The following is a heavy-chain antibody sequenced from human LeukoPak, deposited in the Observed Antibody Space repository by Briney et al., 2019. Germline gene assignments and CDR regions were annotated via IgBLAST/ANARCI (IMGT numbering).Heavy chain of an antibody. J-gene: IGHJ4*02. CDR3: ARDVATLDY. CDR1: GFTFSSSW. V-gene: IGHV3-74*01. CDR2: INSDGSST. D-gene: IGHD5-12*01. Sequence: PGGSLRLSCAASGFTFSSSWMHWVRQAPEKGLVWVSRINSDGSSTSYADSVKGRFTISRDNAKNSLYLQMNSLRAEDTAVYYCARDVATLDYWGQGTLVTVSS.